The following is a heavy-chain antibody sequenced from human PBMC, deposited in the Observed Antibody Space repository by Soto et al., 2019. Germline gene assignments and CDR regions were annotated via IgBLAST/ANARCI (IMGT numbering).Heavy chain of an antibody. J-gene: IGHJ4*02. CDR1: GFTFSSYG. V-gene: IGHV3-33*01. CDR3: ARDLGGEHFDY. D-gene: IGHD4-17*01. Sequence: GGSLRLSCAASGFTFSSYGMHWVRQAPGKGLEWVAVIWYDGSNKYYADSVKGRFTIARDNSKNTLYLQMNSLRAEDTAVYYCARDLGGEHFDYWGQGTLVTVSS. CDR2: IWYDGSNK.